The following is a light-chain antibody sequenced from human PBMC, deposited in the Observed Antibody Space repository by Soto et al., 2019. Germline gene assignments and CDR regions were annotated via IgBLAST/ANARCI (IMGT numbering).Light chain of an antibody. CDR1: SGHSSYA. CDR2: LNSDGSH. CDR3: LTWGTGIQV. V-gene: IGLV4-69*01. Sequence: QPVLTQSPSASASLGASVKLTCTLSSGHSSYAIAWHQQQPEKGPRYLMKLNSDGSHSKGDGIPDRFSGSSSGAERYLTISSLQSEDEAGYYCLTWGTGIQVFLTGTKLTVL. J-gene: IGLJ1*01.